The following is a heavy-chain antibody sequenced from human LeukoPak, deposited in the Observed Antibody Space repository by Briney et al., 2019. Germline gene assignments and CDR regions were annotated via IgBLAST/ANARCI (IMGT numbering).Heavy chain of an antibody. CDR3: ARGQRGRITMVRGVNIFSGPFDY. CDR1: GVSISGYY. Sequence: SGTLSLTCAVSGVSISGYYWSRVRQAPGKGLEWIGYIYCSGSANDNPSLTSGITITVDTSKNQVSLKLSSVTAADTAVYYCARGQRGRITMVRGVNIFSGPFDYWGRGPLVIVS. J-gene: IGHJ4*02. D-gene: IGHD3-10*01. V-gene: IGHV4-59*12. CDR2: IYCSGSA.